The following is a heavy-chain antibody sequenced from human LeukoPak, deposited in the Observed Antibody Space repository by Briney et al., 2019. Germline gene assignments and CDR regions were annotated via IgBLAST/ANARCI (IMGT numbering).Heavy chain of an antibody. CDR3: ARENSITMVRGVRPHNYYGMDV. V-gene: IGHV3-33*01. J-gene: IGHJ6*02. Sequence: GRSLRLSCAASGFTFSSYGMHWVRQAPGKGLEWVAVIWYDGSNKYYADSVKGRFTISRDNSKNTLYLQMNSLRAEDTAVYYCARENSITMVRGVRPHNYYGMDVWGQGTTVTVSS. D-gene: IGHD3-10*01. CDR1: GFTFSSYG. CDR2: IWYDGSNK.